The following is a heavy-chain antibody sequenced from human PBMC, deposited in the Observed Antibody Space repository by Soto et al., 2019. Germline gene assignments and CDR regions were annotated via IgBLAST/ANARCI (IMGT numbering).Heavy chain of an antibody. CDR3: ARKGDIVVVTAAIYYYYGMDV. D-gene: IGHD2-2*01. J-gene: IGHJ6*02. V-gene: IGHV4-34*01. CDR1: GGSFSGYY. CDR2: INHSGST. Sequence: SETLSLTCAVYGGSFSGYYWSWIRQPPGKGLEWIGEINHSGSTNYNPSLKSRVTISVDTSKNQFSLKLSSVTAADTAVYYCARKGDIVVVTAAIYYYYGMDVWGQGTTVTVSS.